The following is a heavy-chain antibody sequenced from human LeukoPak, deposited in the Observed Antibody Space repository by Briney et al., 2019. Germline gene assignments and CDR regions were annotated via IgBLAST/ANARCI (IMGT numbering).Heavy chain of an antibody. V-gene: IGHV4-39*01. CDR1: GDSISSSSYY. Sequence: PSETLSLTCTVSGDSISSSSYYWGWLRQPPGKGLEWIANIYYSRNTYYNPSLKIRITISVYTSKNQLSLKLSSVSAADTAVYYCARRGSGKLFDYWGQGTLVTVSS. CDR3: ARRGSGKLFDY. CDR2: IYYSRNT. D-gene: IGHD3-10*01. J-gene: IGHJ4*02.